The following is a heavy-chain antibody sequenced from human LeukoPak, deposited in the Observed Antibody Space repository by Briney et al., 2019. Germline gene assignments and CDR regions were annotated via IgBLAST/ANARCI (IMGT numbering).Heavy chain of an antibody. Sequence: GGSLRLSCSASGFTFGSYAMHWVRQAPGKGLEYVSAISSNGGSTYYADSVKGRFTISRDNSKNTLYLQMSSLRAEDTAVYYCVKAGIVVVPAAIGYWYFDLWGRGTLVTVSS. J-gene: IGHJ2*01. CDR2: ISSNGGST. D-gene: IGHD2-2*01. CDR1: GFTFGSYA. V-gene: IGHV3-64D*06. CDR3: VKAGIVVVPAAIGYWYFDL.